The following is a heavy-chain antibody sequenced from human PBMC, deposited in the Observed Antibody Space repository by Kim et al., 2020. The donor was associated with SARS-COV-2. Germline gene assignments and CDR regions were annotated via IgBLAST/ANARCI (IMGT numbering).Heavy chain of an antibody. D-gene: IGHD2-2*01. CDR2: ISYDGSNK. V-gene: IGHV3-30*18. CDR1: GFTFSSYG. CDR3: AKDWWDCSSTSCPIDY. J-gene: IGHJ4*02. Sequence: GGSLRLSCAASGFTFSSYGMHWVRQAPGKGLEWVAVISYDGSNKYYADSVKGRFTISRDNSKNTLYLQMNSLRAEDTAVYYCAKDWWDCSSTSCPIDYWGQGTLVTVSS.